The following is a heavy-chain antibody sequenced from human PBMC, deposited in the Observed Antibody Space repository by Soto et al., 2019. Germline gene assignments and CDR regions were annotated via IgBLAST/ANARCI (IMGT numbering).Heavy chain of an antibody. Sequence: GGSLRLSCAASGFTFSSYSMNWVRQAPGKGLEWVSYISSSSTIYYADSVKGRFTISRDNAKNSLYLQMNSLRAEDTAVYYCARSRSVYYGSGIAVDVWGKGTTVTVSS. CDR1: GFTFSSYS. CDR3: ARSRSVYYGSGIAVDV. J-gene: IGHJ6*04. CDR2: ISSSSTI. D-gene: IGHD3-10*01. V-gene: IGHV3-48*01.